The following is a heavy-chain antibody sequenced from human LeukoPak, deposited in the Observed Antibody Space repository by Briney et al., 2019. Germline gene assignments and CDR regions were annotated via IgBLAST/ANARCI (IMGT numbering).Heavy chain of an antibody. D-gene: IGHD1-20*01. CDR3: ARILRKYNWNDGDY. V-gene: IGHV4-31*11. CDR1: GGSFSDYY. CDR2: IYYSGST. Sequence: SETLSLTCAVYGGSFSDYYWSWIRQHPGKGLEWIGYIYYSGSTYYNPSLKSRVTISVDTSKNQFSLKLSSVTAADTAVYYCARILRKYNWNDGDYWGQGTLVTVSS. J-gene: IGHJ4*02.